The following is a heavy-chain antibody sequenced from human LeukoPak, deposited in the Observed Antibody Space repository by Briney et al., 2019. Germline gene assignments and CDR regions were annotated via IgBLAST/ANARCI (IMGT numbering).Heavy chain of an antibody. CDR1: GYTFTSYG. CDR2: IIPIFGTA. Sequence: GASVKVSCKASGYTFTSYGISWVRQAPGQGLEWMGGIIPIFGTANYAQKFQGRVTITADESTSTAYMELSSLRSEDTAVYYCARGVGYCSSTSCYGNDYWGQGTLVTVSS. J-gene: IGHJ4*02. V-gene: IGHV1-69*13. CDR3: ARGVGYCSSTSCYGNDY. D-gene: IGHD2-2*01.